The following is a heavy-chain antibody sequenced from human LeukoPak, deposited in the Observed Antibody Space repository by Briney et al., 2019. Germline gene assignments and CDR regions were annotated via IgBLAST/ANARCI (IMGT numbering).Heavy chain of an antibody. D-gene: IGHD3-22*01. CDR3: ARGPGGYYYFDY. V-gene: IGHV4-59*01. CDR1: GGSISSYY. CDR2: IYYSGST. Sequence: SETLSLTCTVSGGSISSYYWSWIRQPPGKGLEWIGYIYYSGSTNYNPSLKSRVTISVDTSKNQFSLKLSSVTAADTAVYYCARGPGGYYYFDYWGQGTLVTVSS. J-gene: IGHJ4*02.